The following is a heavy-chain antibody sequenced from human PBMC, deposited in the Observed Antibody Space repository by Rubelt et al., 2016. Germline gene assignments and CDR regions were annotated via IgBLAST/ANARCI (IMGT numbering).Heavy chain of an antibody. CDR2: IDWDDDK. J-gene: IGHJ4*02. D-gene: IGHD1-1*01. CDR3: ARTQTETEPDY. Sequence: QVTLRESGPALVNPTQTLTLTCTFSGFSLRTSGMCVSWIRQPPGKALEWLALIDWDDDKYYSTSLRTRLTISKDTSKNQVVLTMTDMDPADTATYYCARTQTETEPDYWGQGTLVTVSS. CDR1: GFSLRTSGMC. V-gene: IGHV2-70*01.